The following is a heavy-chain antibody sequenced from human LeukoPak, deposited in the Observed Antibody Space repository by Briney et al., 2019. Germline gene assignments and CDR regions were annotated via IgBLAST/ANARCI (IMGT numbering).Heavy chain of an antibody. J-gene: IGHJ5*02. CDR3: ARERIAATGTGWFDP. D-gene: IGHD6-13*01. V-gene: IGHV3-30*04. Sequence: GGSLRLSCVASGFTFSIYAIHWVRQAPGKGLEWVAVISDDGSKKYYADSVRGRLTISRDNSKSTLFLQMNSLRAEDTAVCYCARERIAATGTGWFDPWGQGTLVTVSS. CDR2: ISDDGSKK. CDR1: GFTFSIYA.